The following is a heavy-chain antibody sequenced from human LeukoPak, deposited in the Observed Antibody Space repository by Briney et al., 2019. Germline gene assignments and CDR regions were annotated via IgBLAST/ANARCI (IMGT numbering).Heavy chain of an antibody. J-gene: IGHJ4*02. CDR3: ARRRDGYEALDY. D-gene: IGHD5-24*01. CDR2: IYYSGST. Sequence: PSETLSLTCTVSGGAISSYYWSWIRQPPGKGLECIGYIYYSGSTNYNPSLKSRVTISVDTSKNQFSLKLSSVTAADTAVYYCARRRDGYEALDYWGQGTLVTVSS. V-gene: IGHV4-59*01. CDR1: GGAISSYY.